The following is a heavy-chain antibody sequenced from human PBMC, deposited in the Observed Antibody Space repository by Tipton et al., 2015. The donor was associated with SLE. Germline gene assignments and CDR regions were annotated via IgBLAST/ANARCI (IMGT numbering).Heavy chain of an antibody. J-gene: IGHJ6*02. CDR1: GASIDTNY. Sequence: TLSLTCTVSGASIDTNYWSWIRQPPGKGLEWIGYIYYTGYAHYNPSLKSRTTISVDTSKNQFSLKLSSVTVADTAVYYCARGGLGYGMDVWGQGTAVTVSS. D-gene: IGHD3-16*01. CDR2: IYYTGYA. V-gene: IGHV4-59*12. CDR3: ARGGLGYGMDV.